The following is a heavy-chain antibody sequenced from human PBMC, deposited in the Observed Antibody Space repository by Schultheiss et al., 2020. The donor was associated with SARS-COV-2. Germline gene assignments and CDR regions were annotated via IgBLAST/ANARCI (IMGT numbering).Heavy chain of an antibody. V-gene: IGHV3-48*03. D-gene: IGHD6-13*01. J-gene: IGHJ4*02. CDR2: ISSSGSTI. Sequence: GGSLRLSCAASGFTFSSYEMNWVRQAPGKGLEWVSYISSSGSTIYYADSVKGRFTISRDNAKNSLYLQMNSLRAEDTAVYYCARDQQPDSQDYWGQGTLVTVSS. CDR1: GFTFSSYE. CDR3: ARDQQPDSQDY.